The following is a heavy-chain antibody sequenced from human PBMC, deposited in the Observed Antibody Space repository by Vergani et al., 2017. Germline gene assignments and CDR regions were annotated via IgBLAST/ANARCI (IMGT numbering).Heavy chain of an antibody. CDR2: IIPIFGTA. V-gene: IGHV1-69*12. CDR1: GGTFSSYA. Sequence: QVQLVQSGAEVKKPGSSVKVSCKASGGTFSSYAISWVRQAPGQGLEWMGGIIPIFGTANYAQKFQGRVTITADESTSTAYMELSSLRSEDTAVYYCARELWGYYILACFGRNYYYYGMDVWGQGTTVTVSS. J-gene: IGHJ6*02. CDR3: ARELWGYYILACFGRNYYYYGMDV. D-gene: IGHD3-9*01.